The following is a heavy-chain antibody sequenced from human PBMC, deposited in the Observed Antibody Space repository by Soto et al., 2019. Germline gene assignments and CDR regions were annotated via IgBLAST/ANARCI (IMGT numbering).Heavy chain of an antibody. V-gene: IGHV3-15*07. CDR3: TTDWEIMSTLGGVTDYYYVRDV. CDR1: GFTFTNAW. D-gene: IGHD3-16*01. J-gene: IGHJ6*02. Sequence: EVQLVESGGGLVKPGGSLRLSCAASGFTFTNAWMNWVRQAPGKGLEWVGRIKTKTDGGTTDYAAPVKGRFTIPSAYSKTTLYLQMNTLKTDDTAVYYCTTDWEIMSTLGGVTDYYYVRDVWRQGTTVTVSS. CDR2: IKTKTDGGTT.